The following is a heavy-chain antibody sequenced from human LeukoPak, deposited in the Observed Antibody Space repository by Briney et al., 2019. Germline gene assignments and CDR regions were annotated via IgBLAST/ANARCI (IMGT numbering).Heavy chain of an antibody. CDR3: ARGPPAKPGTGYYYGMDV. D-gene: IGHD2-2*01. Sequence: PSETLPLTCAVYGGSFSGYYWSWIRQPPGKGLEWIGEINHSGSTNYNPSLKSRVTISLDISKNQFSLKLSSVTAADTAVYYCARGPPAKPGTGYYYGMDVWGQGTTVTVSS. V-gene: IGHV4-34*01. J-gene: IGHJ6*02. CDR2: INHSGST. CDR1: GGSFSGYY.